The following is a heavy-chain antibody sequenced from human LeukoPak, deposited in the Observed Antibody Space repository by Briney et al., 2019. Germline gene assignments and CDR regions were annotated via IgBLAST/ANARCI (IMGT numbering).Heavy chain of an antibody. CDR1: GFTFSSYS. D-gene: IGHD6-19*01. J-gene: IGHJ4*02. CDR2: ISSSSSYI. V-gene: IGHV3-21*01. Sequence: GGSLRLSCAASGFTFSSYSMNWVRQAPGKGLEWVSSISSSSSYIYYADSVKGRFTISRDNAKNSLYLQMNSLRAEDTAVYYCARESVAGISGFDYWGQGTLVTVSS. CDR3: ARESVAGISGFDY.